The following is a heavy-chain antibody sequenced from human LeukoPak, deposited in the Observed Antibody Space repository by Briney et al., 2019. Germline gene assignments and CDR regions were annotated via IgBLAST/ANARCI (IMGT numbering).Heavy chain of an antibody. CDR1: GYSFTGYY. J-gene: IGHJ4*02. D-gene: IGHD5-12*01. Sequence: ASVKVSCKASGYSFTGYYMHWVRQAPGQGLEWMGWINPNSGGTNYAQKFQGRVTMTRDTSISTAYMELSRLRSDDTAVYYCARDRGIVATIPLSYWGQGTLVTVSS. V-gene: IGHV1-2*02. CDR2: INPNSGGT. CDR3: ARDRGIVATIPLSY.